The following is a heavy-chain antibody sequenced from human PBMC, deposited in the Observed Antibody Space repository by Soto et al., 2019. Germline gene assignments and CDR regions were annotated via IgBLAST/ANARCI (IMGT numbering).Heavy chain of an antibody. Sequence: SVKVSCKASGYTFTSYGISWVRQAPGQGLEWMGRISPIIGIANYAQKFQGRVTITADKSTSTAYMELSSLRSEDTAVYYCARRIGYCSSTSCYSQYYYMDVWGKGTTVTVSS. CDR1: GYTFTSYG. V-gene: IGHV1-69*04. CDR2: ISPIIGIA. D-gene: IGHD2-2*01. CDR3: ARRIGYCSSTSCYSQYYYMDV. J-gene: IGHJ6*03.